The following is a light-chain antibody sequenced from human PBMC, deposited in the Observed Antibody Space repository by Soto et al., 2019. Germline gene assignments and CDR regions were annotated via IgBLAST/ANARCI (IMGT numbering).Light chain of an antibody. V-gene: IGLV8-61*01. J-gene: IGLJ2*01. CDR3: MLYLGNGIAV. CDR1: PGSVSTNYY. CDR2: STN. Sequence: QTVVTQEPSFSVSPGGTVTLTCGLSPGSVSTNYYPSWYQQTPGQAPRTLIYSTNTRSSGVPDRFSGSILVNKAALTITGAQAAYESDYYCMLYLGNGIAVFGGGSKLTVL.